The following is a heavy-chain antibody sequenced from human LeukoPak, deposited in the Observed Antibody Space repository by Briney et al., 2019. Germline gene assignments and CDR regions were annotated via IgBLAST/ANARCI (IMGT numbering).Heavy chain of an antibody. Sequence: GGSLRLSCAASGFTFSSYAMHWVRQAPGKGLEWVAVISYDGSNKYYADCVKGRFTISRDNSKNTLYLQMNSLRAEDTAVYYCARDNWLPHLIFVYWGQGTLVTVSS. CDR2: ISYDGSNK. CDR3: ARDNWLPHLIFVY. J-gene: IGHJ4*02. D-gene: IGHD1-20*01. CDR1: GFTFSSYA. V-gene: IGHV3-30-3*01.